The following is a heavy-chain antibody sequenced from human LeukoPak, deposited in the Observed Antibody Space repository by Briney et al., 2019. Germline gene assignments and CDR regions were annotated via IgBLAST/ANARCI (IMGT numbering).Heavy chain of an antibody. J-gene: IGHJ4*02. CDR3: ARGYGYVVHGFDY. CDR2: INHSGST. CDR1: GGSFSGYY. Sequence: SETLSLTCAVYGGSFSGYYWSWIRQPPGKGLEWIGEINHSGSTNYNPSLKSRVTISVDTSKNQFSLKLSSVTAAETAVYYCARGYGYVVHGFDYWGQGTLVTVSS. V-gene: IGHV4-34*01. D-gene: IGHD6-13*01.